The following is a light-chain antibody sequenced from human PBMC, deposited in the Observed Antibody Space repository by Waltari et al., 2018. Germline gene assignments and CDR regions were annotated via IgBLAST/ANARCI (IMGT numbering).Light chain of an antibody. CDR3: SSYTDTNTLHVV. J-gene: IGLJ2*01. V-gene: IGLV2-14*03. Sequence: SALTQPASVSGSPGQSITISCTGTSSDLGDFNYISWYQQHPGEGPKLIIYGVTKRPSGVSNRFSGSKSGNTASLTISGLQADDEAEYFCSSYTDTNTLHVVFGGGTKLSVL. CDR1: SSDLGDFNY. CDR2: GVT.